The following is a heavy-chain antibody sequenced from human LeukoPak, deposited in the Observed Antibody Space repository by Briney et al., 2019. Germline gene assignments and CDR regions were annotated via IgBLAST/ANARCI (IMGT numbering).Heavy chain of an antibody. CDR1: GGSISSGSYY. J-gene: IGHJ4*02. Sequence: SQTLSLTCTVSGGSISSGSYYWSWIRQPAGKGLEWIGRIYTSGSTNYNPSLKSRVTISVDTSKNQFSLKLSSVTAAGTAGSYRGGGWIKLIDYGGKETLVTFP. CDR3: GGGWIKLIDY. D-gene: IGHD5-18*01. CDR2: IYTSGST. V-gene: IGHV4-61*02.